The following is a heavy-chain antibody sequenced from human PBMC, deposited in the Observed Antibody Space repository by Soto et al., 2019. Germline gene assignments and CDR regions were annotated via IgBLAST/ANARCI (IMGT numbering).Heavy chain of an antibody. D-gene: IGHD5-12*01. Sequence: ASVKVSCKASGYTFTSYGISWVRQAPGQGLEWMGIINPSGGSTSYAQKFQGRVTMTRDTSTSTVYMELSSLRSEDTAVYYCAREGLRELRYVFDYWGQGTLVTVSS. CDR3: AREGLRELRYVFDY. CDR2: INPSGGST. CDR1: GYTFTSYG. V-gene: IGHV1-46*01. J-gene: IGHJ4*02.